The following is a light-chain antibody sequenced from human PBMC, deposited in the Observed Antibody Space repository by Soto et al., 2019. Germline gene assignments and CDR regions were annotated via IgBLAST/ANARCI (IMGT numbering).Light chain of an antibody. J-gene: IGKJ5*01. CDR2: GAS. Sequence: EIVLTQSPGTLSLSPGERATLSCRASQSVSSNYLAWYQQKPGQAPRLLMYGASSRATDIPDRFSGSGSGTDFTLTISRLEPEDFAVYYCQQYNDWPPITLGQGTRLEIK. CDR3: QQYNDWPPIT. CDR1: QSVSSNY. V-gene: IGKV3-20*01.